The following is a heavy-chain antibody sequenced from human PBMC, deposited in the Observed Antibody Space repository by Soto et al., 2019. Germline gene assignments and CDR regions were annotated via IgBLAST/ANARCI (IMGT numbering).Heavy chain of an antibody. V-gene: IGHV1-69*13. CDR1: GGTFSSYA. CDR3: ARVLYDSSGYSRAFDI. J-gene: IGHJ3*02. D-gene: IGHD3-22*01. Sequence: SVKVSCKASGGTFSSYAISWVRQAPGQGLEWMGGIIPIFGTANYAQKFQGRVTITADESTSTAYMELSSLRFEDTAVYYCARVLYDSSGYSRAFDIWGQGTMVTVSS. CDR2: IIPIFGTA.